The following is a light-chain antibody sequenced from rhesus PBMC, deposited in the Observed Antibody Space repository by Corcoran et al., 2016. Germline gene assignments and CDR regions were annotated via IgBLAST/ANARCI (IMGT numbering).Light chain of an antibody. CDR3: QQYTSRPLT. V-gene: IGKV1-22*01. Sequence: DIQMTQSPSSLSASVGDTITITCRASQDISVWLAWYQRKPGKCHRLLIYKAAGLERGVPSRFSGSGSGTDFTLTVTGLHYEDFATYFCQQYTSRPLTFGGGTTVEIK. J-gene: IGKJ4*01. CDR1: QDISVW. CDR2: KAA.